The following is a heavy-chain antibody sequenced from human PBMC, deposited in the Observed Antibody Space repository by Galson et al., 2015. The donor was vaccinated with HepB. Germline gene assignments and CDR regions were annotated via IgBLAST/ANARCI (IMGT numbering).Heavy chain of an antibody. CDR3: ARALVPAAMPGDDYYYGMDV. CDR1: GYTFTSYG. D-gene: IGHD2-2*01. J-gene: IGHJ6*02. CDR2: ISAYNGNT. Sequence: SVKVSCKASGYTFTSYGISWVRQAPGQGLEWMGWISAYNGNTNYAQKLQGRVTMTTDTSTSTAYMELRSLRSDDTAVYYCARALVPAAMPGDDYYYGMDVWGQGTTVTVSS. V-gene: IGHV1-18*01.